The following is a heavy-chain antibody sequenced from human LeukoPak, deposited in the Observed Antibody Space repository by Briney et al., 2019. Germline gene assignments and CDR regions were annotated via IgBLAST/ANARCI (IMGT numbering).Heavy chain of an antibody. CDR3: ARGPYRNSFDY. D-gene: IGHD4-11*01. V-gene: IGHV4-31*03. CDR1: GASISIGFYY. Sequence: PSDTLSLTCTVSGASISIGFYYWSWIRQHPGKGLEWIGYIYYSGSTYYNPSLKSRVTMSVDTSKNQFSLKLSPVTAADTAVYYCARGPYRNSFDYWGQGTLVTVSS. J-gene: IGHJ4*02. CDR2: IYYSGST.